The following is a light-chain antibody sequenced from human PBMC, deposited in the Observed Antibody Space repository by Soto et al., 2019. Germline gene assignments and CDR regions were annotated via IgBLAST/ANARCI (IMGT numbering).Light chain of an antibody. CDR2: GNS. Sequence: QSVLTQPPSVSGAPGQRVTISCTGSSSNIGAGYDVHWYQQLPGTAPKLLIYGNSNRPSGVPDRFSGSKSGTSASLAITGLQAEDEADSYCQSYDSSPHVVFGGGTKLTVL. CDR3: QSYDSSPHVV. J-gene: IGLJ2*01. V-gene: IGLV1-40*01. CDR1: SSNIGAGYD.